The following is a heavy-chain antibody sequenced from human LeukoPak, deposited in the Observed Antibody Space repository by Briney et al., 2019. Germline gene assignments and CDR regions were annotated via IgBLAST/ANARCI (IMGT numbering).Heavy chain of an antibody. CDR1: GDSIRRNY. CDR3: AAYRSGTHYNSYYFDD. Sequence: PSETLSLTCGISGDSIRRNYWSWIRQPPGKGLEWIGYIHYSGNTNYNPSLKSRVSISVDTSKNQFSLKLTSVTAADTAVYYCAAYRSGTHYNSYYFDDWGRGTLVIVSS. V-gene: IGHV4-59*08. J-gene: IGHJ4*02. D-gene: IGHD3-10*01. CDR2: IHYSGNT.